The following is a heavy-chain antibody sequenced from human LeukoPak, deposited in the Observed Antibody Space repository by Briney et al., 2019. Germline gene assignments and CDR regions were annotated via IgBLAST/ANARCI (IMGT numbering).Heavy chain of an antibody. J-gene: IGHJ4*02. CDR3: ARGNSLGSGWRFDF. Sequence: GASVKVSCKASGYTLTSYGIRWVRQAPGQGLEWMGWITAYNGNTNYGQKFQGRVTMTTDTSTSTAYKELGSLRSDDTAMYYCARGNSLGSGWRFDFWGQGTLVTVSS. V-gene: IGHV1-18*01. CDR2: ITAYNGNT. CDR1: GYTLTSYG. D-gene: IGHD6-19*01.